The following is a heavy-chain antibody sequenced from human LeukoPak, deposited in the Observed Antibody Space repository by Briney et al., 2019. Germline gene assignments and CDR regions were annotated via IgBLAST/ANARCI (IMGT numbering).Heavy chain of an antibody. V-gene: IGHV3-21*01. D-gene: IGHD2-2*01. CDR1: GFTFSSYS. CDR2: ISSSSSYI. Sequence: PGGSLRLSCAASGFTFSSYSMNWVRQAPGKGLEWVSSISSSSSYIYYADSVKGRFTISRDNAKNSLYLQMNSLRAEDTAVYYCAKPYCSSTSCPFGYWGQGTLVTVSS. CDR3: AKPYCSSTSCPFGY. J-gene: IGHJ4*02.